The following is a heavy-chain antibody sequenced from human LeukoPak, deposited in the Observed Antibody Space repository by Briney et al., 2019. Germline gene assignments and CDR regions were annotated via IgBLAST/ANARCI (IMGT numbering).Heavy chain of an antibody. J-gene: IGHJ4*02. CDR3: AKGSYYDSSGSFYFDY. D-gene: IGHD3-22*01. CDR2: ISGSGDNT. V-gene: IGHV3-23*01. CDR1: GFTFSSYA. Sequence: QPGGSLRLSCAASGFTFSSYAMSWVRQAPGKGLEWVSSISGSGDNTYYADSVKGRFTISRDSSKNTLYVQVNSLGTEDTAAYYCAKGSYYDSSGSFYFDYWGQGTLVTVSS.